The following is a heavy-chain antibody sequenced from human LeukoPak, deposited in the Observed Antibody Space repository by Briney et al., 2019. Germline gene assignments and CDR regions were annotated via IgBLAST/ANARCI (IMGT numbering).Heavy chain of an antibody. Sequence: KPSGTLSLTCAVSGGSISSDNWWIWVRQPPGKGLEWIGEIYHSGRANYNPSLKSRVTISEDTSKNQVSLNLTSVTAADTAVYYCARQKYDYGANHWYFDLWGRGTLVTVSS. CDR1: GGSISSDNW. CDR3: ARQKYDYGANHWYFDL. J-gene: IGHJ2*01. CDR2: IYHSGRA. D-gene: IGHD4/OR15-4a*01. V-gene: IGHV4-4*02.